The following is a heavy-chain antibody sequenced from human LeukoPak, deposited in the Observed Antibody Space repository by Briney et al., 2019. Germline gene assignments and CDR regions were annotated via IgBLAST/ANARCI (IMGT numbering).Heavy chain of an antibody. CDR1: GGTFSSYA. D-gene: IGHD2-21*02. V-gene: IGHV1-69*13. CDR2: IIPIFGTA. Sequence: SVKVSCKASGGTFSSYAISWVRQAPGQGLEWMGEIIPIFGTANYAQKFQGRVTITADESTSTAYMELSSLRSEDTAVYYCARGPSAYCGGDCYVFDYWGQGTLVTVSS. CDR3: ARGPSAYCGGDCYVFDY. J-gene: IGHJ4*02.